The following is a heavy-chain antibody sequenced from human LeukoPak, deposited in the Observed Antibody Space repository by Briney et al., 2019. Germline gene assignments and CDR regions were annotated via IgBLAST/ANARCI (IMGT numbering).Heavy chain of an antibody. D-gene: IGHD3-16*01. V-gene: IGHV3-30*18. CDR2: ISYDGGDK. Sequence: TGGSLRLSCAASGFSFNNYAMYRVRQAPGEGLEWVALISYDGGDKYYAESMKGRITISRDNAENTLYLQMNNLRPDDTAFYFCVKEGVEYSYSYGDYWGQGTLVTVSS. J-gene: IGHJ4*02. CDR1: GFSFNNYA. CDR3: VKEGVEYSYSYGDY.